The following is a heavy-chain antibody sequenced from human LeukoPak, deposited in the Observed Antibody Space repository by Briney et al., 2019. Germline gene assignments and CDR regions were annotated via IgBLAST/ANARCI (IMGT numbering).Heavy chain of an antibody. J-gene: IGHJ4*02. V-gene: IGHV1-69*05. D-gene: IGHD1-26*01. Sequence: SVKVSCKASGGIFSSYAISWVRQAPGQGLEWMAGIVPMYGTANYAQKFQGRVTITTDESTNTAYMELRSLRSDDTAVYYCALASQPIVGANFDYWGQGTLVTVSS. CDR1: GGIFSSYA. CDR2: IVPMYGTA. CDR3: ALASQPIVGANFDY.